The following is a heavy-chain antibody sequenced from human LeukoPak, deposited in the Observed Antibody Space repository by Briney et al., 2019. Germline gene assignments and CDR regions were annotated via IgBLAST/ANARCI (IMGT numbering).Heavy chain of an antibody. CDR3: ASLIDSSGYYEWYFDL. CDR2: ISSSGSSI. J-gene: IGHJ2*01. CDR1: GFTFSSYG. D-gene: IGHD3-22*01. V-gene: IGHV3-48*04. Sequence: GGSLRLSCAASGFTFSSYGMSWVRQAPGKGLEWVSYISSSGSSIYYADSVKGRFTISRDNAKNSLYLQMNSLRAEDTAVYYCASLIDSSGYYEWYFDLWGRGTLVTVSS.